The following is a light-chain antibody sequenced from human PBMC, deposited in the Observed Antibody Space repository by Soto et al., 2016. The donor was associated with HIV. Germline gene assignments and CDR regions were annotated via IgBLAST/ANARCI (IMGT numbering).Light chain of an antibody. CDR2: KAS. CDR3: LQHSNYPYT. J-gene: IGKJ2*01. CDR1: QSVNDW. V-gene: IGKV1-5*03. Sequence: DIQMTQSPSTLSASVGDRVTITCRASQSVNDWLAWYQQKPGKAPKLLIYKASSLQTGVPSRFSGSGSGTEFTLTISSLQPEDFATYYCLQHSNYPYTFGQGTKLEIK.